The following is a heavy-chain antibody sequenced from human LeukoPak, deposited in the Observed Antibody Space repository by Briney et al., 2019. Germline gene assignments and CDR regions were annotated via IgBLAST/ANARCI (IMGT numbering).Heavy chain of an antibody. Sequence: GGSLRLSCAASGFTFSSFAMRWVRQAPGKGLEWVSSISGNGVGTYYPDSVKGRFTISRDNSKNTLYLQMSSLRPEDTAIYYCAKDRDTISIYYFYGMDVWGQGTTVTVSS. V-gene: IGHV3-23*01. CDR1: GFTFSSFA. D-gene: IGHD5-18*01. CDR2: ISGNGVGT. J-gene: IGHJ6*02. CDR3: AKDRDTISIYYFYGMDV.